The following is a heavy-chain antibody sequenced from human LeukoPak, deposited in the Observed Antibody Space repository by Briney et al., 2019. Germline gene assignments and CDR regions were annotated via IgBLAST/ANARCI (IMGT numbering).Heavy chain of an antibody. V-gene: IGHV4-38-2*01. J-gene: IGHJ4*02. CDR2: IYHNGGT. CDR1: GYSISSGYY. Sequence: PSETLSLTCGVSGYSISSGYYWGWIRQPPGKGLEWIGTIYHNGGTFYNSSLKSRVTVSVDTPKNQFSLKVNSVTAADTAVYYCARGDLRILIGYWGQGTLVTVSS. CDR3: ARGDLRILIGY. D-gene: IGHD3-3*01.